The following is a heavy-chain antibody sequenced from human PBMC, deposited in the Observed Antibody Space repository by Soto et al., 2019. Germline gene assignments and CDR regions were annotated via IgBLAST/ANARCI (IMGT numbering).Heavy chain of an antibody. CDR3: AKDRQQLVHYFDY. CDR1: GFTFSSYG. Sequence: PGGSLRLSCAASGFTFSSYGMHWVRQAPGKGLEWVAVISYDGSNKYYADSVKGRFTISRDNSKNTLYLQMNSLSAEDTAVYYCAKDRQQLVHYFDYWGQGTLVTVSS. CDR2: ISYDGSNK. V-gene: IGHV3-30*18. D-gene: IGHD6-13*01. J-gene: IGHJ4*02.